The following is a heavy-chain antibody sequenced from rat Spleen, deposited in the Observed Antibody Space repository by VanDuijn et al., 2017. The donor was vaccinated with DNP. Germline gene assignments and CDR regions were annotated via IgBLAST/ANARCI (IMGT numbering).Heavy chain of an antibody. V-gene: IGHV2-6*01. Sequence: QVQLKESGPGLVQPSQTLSLTCTVSGFSLDSYTVSWVRQPPGKGLEWIAAISNSGITYYNSALKSRLIIRRDTSKSQVFLEMNSLQTEDTAMYFCTRGRYAVDYWGQGIMVRVSS. CDR1: GFSLDSYT. CDR3: TRGRYAVDY. CDR2: ISNSGIT. D-gene: IGHD1-5*01. J-gene: IGHJ2*01.